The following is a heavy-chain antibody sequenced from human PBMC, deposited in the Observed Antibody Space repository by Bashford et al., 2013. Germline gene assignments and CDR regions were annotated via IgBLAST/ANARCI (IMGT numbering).Heavy chain of an antibody. J-gene: IGHJ6*02. V-gene: IGHV1-2*02. CDR2: INPNSGDT. D-gene: IGHD3-22*01. CDR1: GYTFTGYY. CDR3: ARDMWDYYGSGGYRASFSYYGMDV. Sequence: ASVKVSCKASGYTFTGYYMHWVRQAPGQGLEWMGWINPNSGDTNYAQKFQGRVTMTREMSISTASMELSRLKSDDTAIYYCARDMWDYYGSGGYRASFSYYGMDVWGQGTTVTVSS.